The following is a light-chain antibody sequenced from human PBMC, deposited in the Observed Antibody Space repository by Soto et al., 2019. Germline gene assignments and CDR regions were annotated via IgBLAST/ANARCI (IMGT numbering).Light chain of an antibody. CDR2: DAS. V-gene: IGKV1-33*01. CDR1: QDISNY. J-gene: IGKJ4*01. CDR3: QQYDNLPLT. Sequence: IQMTQSPSSLSASVGKRVTITCQASQDISNYLNWYQQKPGKAPKLLIYDASNLETGVPSRFSGSGSGTDFTFTIRSLQPEDIATYYCQQYDNLPLTFGGGTKVEIK.